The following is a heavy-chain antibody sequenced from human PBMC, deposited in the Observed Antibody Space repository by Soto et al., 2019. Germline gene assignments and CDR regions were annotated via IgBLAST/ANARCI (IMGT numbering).Heavy chain of an antibody. J-gene: IGHJ5*02. V-gene: IGHV4-61*08. D-gene: IGHD4-4*01. Sequence: SLTCTVSGGSIDSGDYYWSWIRQPPGKGLEWIGYVYYSGTTNYNPFLKSRVTLSLDKSKNXFALKMNSVTAADTAVYYCARDVIEPPNYFDAWGQGTLVTVYS. CDR3: ARDVIEPPNYFDA. CDR1: GGSIDSGDYY. CDR2: VYYSGTT.